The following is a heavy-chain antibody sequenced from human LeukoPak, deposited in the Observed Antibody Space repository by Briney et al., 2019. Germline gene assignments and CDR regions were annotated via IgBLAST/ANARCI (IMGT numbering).Heavy chain of an antibody. D-gene: IGHD5-24*01. CDR3: SRGGDASKAGKY. J-gene: IGHJ4*02. Sequence: SETLSLTCAIYDASFSGYYWSWIRQPPGKGLEWIGEIHPSCSPSYNPSLESRTIISVDASKNQFSLILNSVTAADTALYFCSRGGDASKAGKYWGQGALVTVSS. CDR1: DASFSGYY. V-gene: IGHV4-34*01. CDR2: IHPSCSP.